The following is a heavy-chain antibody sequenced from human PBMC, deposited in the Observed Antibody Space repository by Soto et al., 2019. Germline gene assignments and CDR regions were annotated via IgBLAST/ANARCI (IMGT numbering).Heavy chain of an antibody. CDR1: GGSFTSNNW. J-gene: IGHJ4*02. V-gene: IGHV4-4*02. D-gene: IGHD6-6*01. CDR2: IYRTGST. Sequence: SETLSLTCAVSGGSFTSNNWWTWVRQPPGQGLEWIGEIYRTGSTNYNPSLKSRVTISVDTSKNQVSLKLISVTAADTAVYYCARHQSSVAARLDYWGQGTLVTVTS. CDR3: ARHQSSVAARLDY.